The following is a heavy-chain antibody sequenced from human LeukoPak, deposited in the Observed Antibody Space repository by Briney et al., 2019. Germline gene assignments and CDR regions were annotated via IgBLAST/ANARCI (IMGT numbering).Heavy chain of an antibody. D-gene: IGHD3-16*01. CDR1: GGSLSNHY. J-gene: IGHJ3*01. V-gene: IGHV4-4*07. CDR3: ARGPLGGESFDL. CDR2: IYHTGST. Sequence: SETLSLTCTVSGGSLSNHYWNWIRHPAGTGLDYIGRIYHTGSTNYNPSLKSRVTLSVDTSNNQFSLNLTSVTAADTAVYYCARGPLGGESFDLWGQGTMVTVSS.